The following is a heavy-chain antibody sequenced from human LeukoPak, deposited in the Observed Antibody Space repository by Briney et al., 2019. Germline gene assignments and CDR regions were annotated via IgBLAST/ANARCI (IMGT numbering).Heavy chain of an antibody. D-gene: IGHD2-2*01. Sequence: PGGSLRLSYAASGFTVSSNYMSWVRQAPGKGLEWVSVIYSGGSTYYADSVKGRFTISRDNAKNSLYLQMNSLRAEDTALYYCVRDRCSSTSCHDSPNWFDPWGQGTLVTVSS. CDR2: IYSGGST. CDR1: GFTVSSNY. V-gene: IGHV3-53*01. CDR3: VRDRCSSTSCHDSPNWFDP. J-gene: IGHJ5*02.